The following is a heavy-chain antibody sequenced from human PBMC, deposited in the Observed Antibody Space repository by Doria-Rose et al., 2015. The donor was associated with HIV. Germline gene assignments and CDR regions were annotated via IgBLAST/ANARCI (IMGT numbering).Heavy chain of an antibody. V-gene: IGHV2-26*01. CDR2: IFSDDER. D-gene: IGHD6-13*01. CDR3: ARIKSSRWYRKYYFDF. Sequence: QITLKESGPVLVKPTETLTLTCTVSGVSLSSPGMGVSWIRQPPGKALEWLANIFSDDERSYITSLKSRLTISRGTSKSLVVLTMTDMDPVDTATYYCARIKSSRWYRKYYFDFWGQGTLVIVSA. J-gene: IGHJ4*02. CDR1: GVSLSSPGMG.